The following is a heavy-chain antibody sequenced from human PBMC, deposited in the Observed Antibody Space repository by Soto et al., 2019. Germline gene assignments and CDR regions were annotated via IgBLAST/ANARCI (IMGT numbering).Heavy chain of an antibody. J-gene: IGHJ6*04. D-gene: IGHD4-17*01. CDR1: GYSFASYW. V-gene: IGHV5-51*01. CDR3: ARTREFTLGLYYGGMAA. CDR2: IYPGDSDT. Sequence: ESLKISCQGSGYSFASYWIGWVRQMPGKDLEWMGIIYPGDSDTRYSPSFQGQVTISADKSLRTAYLQWTSLKASDTALYYCARTREFTLGLYYGGMAAWGKGTTVTVSS.